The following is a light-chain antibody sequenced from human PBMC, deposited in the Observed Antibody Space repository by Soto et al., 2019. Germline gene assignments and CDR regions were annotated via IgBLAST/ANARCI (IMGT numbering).Light chain of an antibody. V-gene: IGKV3-15*01. CDR1: QSVSSN. CDR2: GAF. Sequence: EIVMTQSPATLSVSPGERATLSCRASQSVSSNLAWYQQKPGQAPRPLIYGAFTRATGIPARFSGSGSETEFTLTISSLQSEDLAVYYCLQYDKGPPITFGQVTRLEIK. CDR3: LQYDKGPPIT. J-gene: IGKJ5*01.